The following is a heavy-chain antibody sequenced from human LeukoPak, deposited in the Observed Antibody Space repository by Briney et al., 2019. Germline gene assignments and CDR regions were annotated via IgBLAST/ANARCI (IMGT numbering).Heavy chain of an antibody. J-gene: IGHJ2*01. CDR1: GFTLSTYY. CDR3: ARVGDHFHWNLDL. D-gene: IGHD5-24*01. Sequence: GGSLRLSCAASGFTLSTYYMNWVRQAPGEGLEWVSIIYSGGTTYYADSVKGRFTISRDTPKNTLSLQMNSLRAEDTAVYFCARVGDHFHWNLDLWGRGTLVTVSS. V-gene: IGHV3-53*01. CDR2: IYSGGTT.